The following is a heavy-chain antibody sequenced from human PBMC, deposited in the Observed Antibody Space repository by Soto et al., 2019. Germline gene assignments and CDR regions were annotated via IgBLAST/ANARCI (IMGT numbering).Heavy chain of an antibody. CDR2: INHSGST. D-gene: IGHD3-3*01. J-gene: IGHJ6*02. V-gene: IGHV4-34*01. CDR1: GGSFSGYY. CDR3: ARAPSKSYDFWSGRAPYYYYYGMDV. Sequence: PSETLSLTCAVYGGSFSGYYWSWIRQPPGKGLEWIGEINHSGSTNYNPSLKSRVTISVDTSKNQFSLKLSSVTAADTAVYYCARAPSKSYDFWSGRAPYYYYYGMDVWGQGTTVTVSS.